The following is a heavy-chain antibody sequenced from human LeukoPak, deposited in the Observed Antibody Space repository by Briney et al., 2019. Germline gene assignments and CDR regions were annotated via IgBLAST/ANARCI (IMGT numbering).Heavy chain of an antibody. V-gene: IGHV1-69*06. Sequence: ASVKVFCKASGGTFSSYAIGWVRQAPGQGLEWMGGIIPIFGTANYAQKFQGRVTITADKSTSTAYMELSSLRSEDTAVYYCARATVTTPFDYWGQGTLVTVSS. J-gene: IGHJ4*02. D-gene: IGHD4-17*01. CDR3: ARATVTTPFDY. CDR2: IIPIFGTA. CDR1: GGTFSSYA.